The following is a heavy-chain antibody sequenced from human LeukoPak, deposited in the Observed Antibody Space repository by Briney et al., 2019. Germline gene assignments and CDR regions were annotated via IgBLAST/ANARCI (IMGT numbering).Heavy chain of an antibody. CDR1: GFTFSNYA. D-gene: IGHD2-2*01. V-gene: IGHV3-23*01. CDR3: ASSTPLGYCSSANCYGYMDV. J-gene: IGHJ6*03. Sequence: PGGSLRLSCAASGFTFSNYAMSWVRQAPGKGLEWVSALSSSGGSTYYADSVKGRFTISRDNAENSLYLQMNSLRDEDTAVYYCASSTPLGYCSSANCYGYMDVWGKGTTVTVSS. CDR2: LSSSGGST.